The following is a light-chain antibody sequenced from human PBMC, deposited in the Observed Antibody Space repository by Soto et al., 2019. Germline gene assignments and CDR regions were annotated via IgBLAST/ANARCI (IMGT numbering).Light chain of an antibody. J-gene: IGKJ2*01. V-gene: IGKV3-20*01. CDR1: QSVSSSSY. CDR3: RQYGSSPSYT. CDR2: GAS. Sequence: EIVLTQSPGTLSLSPGERATLSCRASQSVSSSSYLAWYQQKHGQAPRLLIYGASSRATGIPDRFSGSGSATDFTLTIIRLEPEDFAVYYCRQYGSSPSYTFGQGTKLEIK.